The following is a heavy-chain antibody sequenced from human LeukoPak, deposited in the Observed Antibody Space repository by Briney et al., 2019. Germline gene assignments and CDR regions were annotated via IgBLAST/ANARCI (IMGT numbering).Heavy chain of an antibody. Sequence: SQTLSLTCAISGDSVSSNSVAWNWVRQSPSRGLEWLGRTYYRSKWYYDYAVAVKSRISINPDTSKNQFSLQLSSVTPEDTAVYYCARDPVGGSTIFDYWGQGTLVTVSS. CDR3: ARDPVGGSTIFDY. V-gene: IGHV6-1*01. J-gene: IGHJ4*02. CDR2: TYYRSKWYY. CDR1: GDSVSSNSVA. D-gene: IGHD1-26*01.